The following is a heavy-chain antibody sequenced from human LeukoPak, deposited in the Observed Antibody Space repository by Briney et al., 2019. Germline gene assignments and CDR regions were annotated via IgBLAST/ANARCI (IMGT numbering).Heavy chain of an antibody. Sequence: ASVKVSCTASGYTFTGYYMHWVRQAPGQGLEWMGWINPNSGGTNYAQKFQGRVTMTRDTSISTAYMELSRLRSDDTAVYYCARGGYCSSTSCYKTFDYWGQGTLVTVSS. V-gene: IGHV1-2*02. D-gene: IGHD2-2*02. J-gene: IGHJ4*02. CDR3: ARGGYCSSTSCYKTFDY. CDR2: INPNSGGT. CDR1: GYTFTGYY.